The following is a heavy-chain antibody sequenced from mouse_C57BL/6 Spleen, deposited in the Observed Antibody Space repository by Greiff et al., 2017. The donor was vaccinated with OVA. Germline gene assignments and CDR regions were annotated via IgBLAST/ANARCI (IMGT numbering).Heavy chain of an antibody. Sequence: DVQLVESGGGLVKPGGSLKLSCAASGFTFSDYGMHWVRQAPEKGLEWVAYISSGSSTIYYADTVKGRFTISRDNAKNTLFLQMTSLRSEDTAMYYCAKGLGRDWYFDVWGTGTTVTVSS. V-gene: IGHV5-17*01. CDR1: GFTFSDYG. J-gene: IGHJ1*03. D-gene: IGHD4-1*01. CDR3: AKGLGRDWYFDV. CDR2: ISSGSSTI.